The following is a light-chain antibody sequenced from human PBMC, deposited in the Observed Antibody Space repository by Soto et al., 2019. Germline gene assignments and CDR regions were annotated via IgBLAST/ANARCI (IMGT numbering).Light chain of an antibody. CDR3: QQYGSSPTWT. V-gene: IGKV2-40*01. CDR2: TVS. Sequence: EIVMTQTPLSLSITPGEQASMSCRSSQSLLDSDDGNTYLDWYLQKPGQSPQLLIYTVSYRASGVPDRFSGSGSGTDFTLTISTLEPEDFAVYYCQQYGSSPTWTFGQGTNVDIK. CDR1: QSLLDSDDGNTY. J-gene: IGKJ1*01.